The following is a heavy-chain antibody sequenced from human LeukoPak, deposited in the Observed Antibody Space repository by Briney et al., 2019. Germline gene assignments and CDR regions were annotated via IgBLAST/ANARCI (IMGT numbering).Heavy chain of an antibody. D-gene: IGHD3-3*01. CDR3: ARHGGFLEWLFSFDS. CDR2: IYNSGST. CDR1: GGSISTYY. J-gene: IGHJ4*02. Sequence: SETLSLTCSVSGGSISTYYWSWIRQPPGKGLEWIGYIYNSGSTNYSPSPKSRVTISMDTSKNQLSLQLTSVTAADTAVYYCARHGGFLEWLFSFDSWGQGTLVTVSS. V-gene: IGHV4-59*08.